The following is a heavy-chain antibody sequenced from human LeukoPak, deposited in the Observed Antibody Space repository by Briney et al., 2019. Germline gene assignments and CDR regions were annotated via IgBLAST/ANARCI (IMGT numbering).Heavy chain of an antibody. Sequence: GGSLRLSCAASGFTFSSYAMHWVRQAPGKGLEWVAVISYDGSNKYYADSVKGRFTISRDNSKNTLYLQMNSLRAEDTAVYYCARDGNYYGSGSPFYLDYWGQGTLVTVSS. J-gene: IGHJ4*02. CDR3: ARDGNYYGSGSPFYLDY. D-gene: IGHD3-10*01. V-gene: IGHV3-30*04. CDR1: GFTFSSYA. CDR2: ISYDGSNK.